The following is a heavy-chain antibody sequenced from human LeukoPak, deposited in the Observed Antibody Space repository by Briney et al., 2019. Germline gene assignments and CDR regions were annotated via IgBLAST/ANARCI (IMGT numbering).Heavy chain of an antibody. CDR2: IYYSGST. J-gene: IGHJ4*02. CDR3: AREDSGRYRYYFDY. D-gene: IGHD1-26*01. V-gene: IGHV4-59*01. Sequence: PSETLSLTCTVSGGSISSYYWSWIRQPPGKGLEWIGYIYYSGSTNYNPSLKSRVSISVDTSKNQFSLRLSSVTAADTAVYYCAREDSGRYRYYFDYWGQGTLVTVSS. CDR1: GGSISSYY.